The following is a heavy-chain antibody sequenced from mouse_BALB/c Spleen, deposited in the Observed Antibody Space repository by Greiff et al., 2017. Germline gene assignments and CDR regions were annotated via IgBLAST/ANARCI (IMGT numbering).Heavy chain of an antibody. CDR3: ARDDGYPTLFAY. D-gene: IGHD2-3*01. J-gene: IGHJ3*01. CDR1: GYSITSCYS. Sequence: EVKLVESGPDLVKPSQSLSLTCTVTGYSITSCYSWHWIRQFPGNKLEWMGYIHYSGSTNSNPSLKSRISITRDTSKNQFFLQLNSVTTEDTATYYCARDDGYPTLFAYWGQGTLDTVSA. CDR2: IHYSGST. V-gene: IGHV3-1*02.